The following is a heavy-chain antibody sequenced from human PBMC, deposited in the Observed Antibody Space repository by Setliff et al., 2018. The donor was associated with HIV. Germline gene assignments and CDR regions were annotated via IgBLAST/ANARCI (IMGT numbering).Heavy chain of an antibody. Sequence: PSETLSLTCTVSGLSMSYNYWTWIRQSPGKGLEWIGYVHYSGSTRYNPSLKSRVAISVDTSKKKFSLKLTSMTATDTAVYYCAGEKKAWIMSDSFYEYWGQGGPFTSPQ. CDR3: AGEKKAWIMSDSFYEY. D-gene: IGHD3-16*01. CDR2: VHYSGST. CDR1: GLSMSYNY. J-gene: IGHJ4*02. V-gene: IGHV4-59*03.